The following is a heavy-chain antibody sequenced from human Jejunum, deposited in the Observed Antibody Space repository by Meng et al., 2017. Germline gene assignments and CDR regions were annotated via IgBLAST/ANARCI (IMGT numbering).Heavy chain of an antibody. D-gene: IGHD6-19*01. V-gene: IGHV6-1*01. J-gene: IGHJ4*02. Sequence: APLQPSGPGLVKPSQTLSLTCAISGDSVSSNSAAWNWIRQSPSRGLEWLGRTYYRSKWSSDYAVSVRSRITINADTSKNQFSLQLNSVTPEDTAVYYCARKAVAVGTFDYWGQGTLVTVSS. CDR2: TYYRSKWSS. CDR3: ARKAVAVGTFDY. CDR1: GDSVSSNSAA.